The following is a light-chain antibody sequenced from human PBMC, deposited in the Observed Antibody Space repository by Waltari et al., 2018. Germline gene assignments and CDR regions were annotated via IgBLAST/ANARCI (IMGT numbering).Light chain of an antibody. CDR2: DVS. V-gene: IGLV2-14*01. CDR1: SSDVGAYNY. J-gene: IGLJ3*02. Sequence: QSALTQPASVSGSPGPSITISCTGTSSDVGAYNYVSWYQQHPGKAPKLRIYDVSRRPSGVSNRFSGSKSGNTASLTISGLQAEDEADYYCSSYTSSSTWVFGGGTKLTVL. CDR3: SSYTSSSTWV.